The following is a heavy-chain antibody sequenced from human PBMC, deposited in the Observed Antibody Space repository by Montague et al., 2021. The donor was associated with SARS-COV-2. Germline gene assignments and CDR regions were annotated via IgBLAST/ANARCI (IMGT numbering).Heavy chain of an antibody. V-gene: IGHV3-30-3*01. CDR1: GFTFSSYA. CDR3: ARVLGEYYGMDV. J-gene: IGHJ6*02. Sequence: SLRLSCAASGFTFSSYAMHWVRQAPGKGLEWVAVISYDGSNKYYADSEKGRFTISRDNSKNTLYLQMNSLRAEDTAVYYCARVLGEYYGMDVWGQGTTVTVSS. CDR2: ISYDGSNK. D-gene: IGHD2/OR15-2a*01.